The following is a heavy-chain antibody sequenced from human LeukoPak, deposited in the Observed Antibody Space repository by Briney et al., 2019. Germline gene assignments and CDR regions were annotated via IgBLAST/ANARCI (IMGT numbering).Heavy chain of an antibody. CDR3: ARVPVSYCSGGSCFQYYYYYYGMDV. J-gene: IGHJ6*02. V-gene: IGHV1-8*01. CDR2: MNPNSGNT. CDR1: GYTFTSYD. D-gene: IGHD2-15*01. Sequence: ASVKVSCKASGYTFTSYDINWVRQATGQGLEWMGWMNPNSGNTGYAQKFQGRVTMTRNTSTSTAYMELSSLRSEDTAVYYCARVPVSYCSGGSCFQYYYYYYGMDVWGQGTTVTVSS.